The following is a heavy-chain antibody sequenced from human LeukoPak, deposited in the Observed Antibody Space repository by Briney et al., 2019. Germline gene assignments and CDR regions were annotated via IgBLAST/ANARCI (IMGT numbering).Heavy chain of an antibody. CDR2: IYYSGST. D-gene: IGHD3-3*01. V-gene: IGHV4-59*01. CDR1: GGSISSYY. J-gene: IGHJ4*02. CDR3: ARGKAEYYDFWSGTIFDY. Sequence: PSETLSLTCTVSGGSISSYYWSWIRQPPGKGLEWIGYIYYSGSTNCNPSLKSRVTISVDTSKNQFSLKLSSVTAADTAVYYCARGKAEYYDFWSGTIFDYWGQGTLVTVSS.